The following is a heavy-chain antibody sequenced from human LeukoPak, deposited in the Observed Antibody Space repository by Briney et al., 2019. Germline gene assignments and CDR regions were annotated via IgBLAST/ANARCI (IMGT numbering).Heavy chain of an antibody. J-gene: IGHJ4*01. CDR1: GFIFSNYA. Sequence: GASLRLSCAASGFIFSNYAMSCVRQAPGKGLEWVSSIGGRDGDTYYADSVTGRLTVSRDDPKNAVYLQMKPLRVEDTAVYYCAKWGDYDILTGYYDSDYWGHGTLVTVSS. D-gene: IGHD3-9*01. CDR3: AKWGDYDILTGYYDSDY. V-gene: IGHV3-23*01. CDR2: IGGRDGDT.